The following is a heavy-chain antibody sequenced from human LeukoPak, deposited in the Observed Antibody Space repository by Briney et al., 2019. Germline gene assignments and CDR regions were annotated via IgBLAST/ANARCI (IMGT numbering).Heavy chain of an antibody. Sequence: SETLSLTCTVSGSSISSYYWSWIRQPAGKGLEWIGRIYTSGSTNYNPSLKSRVTMSVDTSKNQFSLKLSSVTAADTAVYYCARDGLYYDILTGYYRRGYFDYWGQGTLVTVSS. CDR2: IYTSGST. CDR3: ARDGLYYDILTGYYRRGYFDY. CDR1: GSSISSYY. D-gene: IGHD3-9*01. J-gene: IGHJ4*02. V-gene: IGHV4-4*07.